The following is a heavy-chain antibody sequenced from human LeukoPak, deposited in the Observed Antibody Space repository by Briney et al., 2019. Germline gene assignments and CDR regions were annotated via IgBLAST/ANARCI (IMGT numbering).Heavy chain of an antibody. V-gene: IGHV3-53*01. D-gene: IGHD5/OR15-5a*01. Sequence: GGSLRLSCAVSGFNVSSNYMTWVRQAPGKGLEWVSVLHSGGDTYYADSVRGRFTISRDNSENMLFLQMNGLRADDSAIYYCARGKVYYYYDYWGQGTLVTVSS. CDR1: GFNVSSNY. CDR2: LHSGGDT. J-gene: IGHJ4*02. CDR3: ARGKVYYYYDY.